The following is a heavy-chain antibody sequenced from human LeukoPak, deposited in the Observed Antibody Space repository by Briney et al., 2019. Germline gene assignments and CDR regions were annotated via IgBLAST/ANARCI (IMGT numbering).Heavy chain of an antibody. Sequence: RASVKVSCKASGGTFSSYAISWVRQAPGQGLEWMGGIIPIFGTANYAQKFQGRVTITADESTSTAYMELSSLRSEDTAVYYCARDIYCSSTSCYLNWFDPWGQGTLVTVSS. D-gene: IGHD2-2*01. CDR2: IIPIFGTA. CDR1: GGTFSSYA. CDR3: ARDIYCSSTSCYLNWFDP. J-gene: IGHJ5*02. V-gene: IGHV1-69*13.